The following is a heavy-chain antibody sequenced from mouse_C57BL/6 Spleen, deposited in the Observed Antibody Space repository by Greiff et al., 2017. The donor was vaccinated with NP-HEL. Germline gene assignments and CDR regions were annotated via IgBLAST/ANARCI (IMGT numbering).Heavy chain of an antibody. V-gene: IGHV2-5*01. Sequence: QVQLKESGPGLVQPSQSLSITCTVSGFSLTSYGVHWVRQSPGKGLEWLGVIWRGGSTDYNAAFMSRLSITKDNSKSQVFFKMNSLQADDTAIYYCAKGGGSSPYYAMDYWGQGTSVTVSS. J-gene: IGHJ4*01. CDR2: IWRGGST. CDR1: GFSLTSYG. D-gene: IGHD1-1*01. CDR3: AKGGGSSPYYAMDY.